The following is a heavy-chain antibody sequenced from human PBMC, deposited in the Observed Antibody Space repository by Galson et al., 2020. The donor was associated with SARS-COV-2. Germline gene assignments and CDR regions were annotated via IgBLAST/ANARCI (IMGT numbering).Heavy chain of an antibody. CDR1: GFTFDDFA. CDR3: VKDIIPLVGVMGGGFAY. D-gene: IGHD1-26*01. CDR2: ISWNSENI. J-gene: IGHJ4*02. Sequence: GGSLRLSCAASGFTFDDFAMHWVRQAPGKGLQWVSGISWNSENIDYADSVKGRFTISRDNAKTSLYLQMNSLRAEDTALYYCVKDIIPLVGVMGGGFAYWGQGALVTVSS. V-gene: IGHV3-9*01.